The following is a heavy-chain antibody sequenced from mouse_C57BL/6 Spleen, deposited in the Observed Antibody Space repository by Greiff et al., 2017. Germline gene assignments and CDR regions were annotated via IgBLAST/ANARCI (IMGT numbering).Heavy chain of an antibody. Sequence: QVQLQQSDAELVKPGASVKISCKVSGYTFTDHTIHWMKQRPEQGLEWIGYIYPRDGSTKYNEKFKGKATLTADKSSSTAYMQLNSLTSEDSAVYFCARNRYYYGSSYYAMDYWGQGNAVTVSS. V-gene: IGHV1-78*01. CDR1: GYTFTDHT. J-gene: IGHJ4*01. CDR3: ARNRYYYGSSYYAMDY. D-gene: IGHD1-1*01. CDR2: IYPRDGST.